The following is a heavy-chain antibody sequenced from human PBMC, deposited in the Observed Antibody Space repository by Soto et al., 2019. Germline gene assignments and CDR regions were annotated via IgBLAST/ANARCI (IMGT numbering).Heavy chain of an antibody. D-gene: IGHD6-19*01. CDR3: ARDWGSSGWPN. J-gene: IGHJ4*02. CDR1: GHPLSSGGYY. V-gene: IGHV4-31*03. CDR2: IYFTGTT. Sequence: SETLSLTCTVSGHPLSSGGYYWSWIRQHPGKGLEWVGYIYFTGTTLYNPSLKSRLAISVDTSKNQFSLKLTSVTAADTAVYYCARDWGSSGWPNWGQGVLVTSPQ.